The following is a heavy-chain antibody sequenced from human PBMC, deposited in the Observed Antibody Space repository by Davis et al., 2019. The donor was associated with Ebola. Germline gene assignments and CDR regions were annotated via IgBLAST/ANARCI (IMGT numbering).Heavy chain of an antibody. Sequence: PGGSLRLSCAASGFTFSSYGMHWVRQAPGKGLEWVAVIWYDGSNKYYADSVKGRFTISRDNSKNTLYLQMNSLRAEDTAVYYCARESVLRFLESGGGMDVWGQGTTVTVSS. CDR3: ARESVLRFLESGGGMDV. J-gene: IGHJ6*02. CDR1: GFTFSSYG. D-gene: IGHD3-3*01. V-gene: IGHV3-33*01. CDR2: IWYDGSNK.